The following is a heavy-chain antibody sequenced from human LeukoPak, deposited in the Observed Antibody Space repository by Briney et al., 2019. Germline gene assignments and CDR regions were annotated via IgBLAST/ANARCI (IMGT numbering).Heavy chain of an antibody. D-gene: IGHD1-1*01. V-gene: IGHV1-2*02. Sequence: GASVKVSCKASGYSFTIYYLHWLRQAPGQGLEWMGWINTNSGGTNYAQKFQGRVTMTRDTSISTAYMDLSRLRSDNTAVYFYARLGMQLERLNYYYGLDVWGQGTPVIVSS. CDR2: INTNSGGT. J-gene: IGHJ6*02. CDR1: GYSFTIYY. CDR3: ARLGMQLERLNYYYGLDV.